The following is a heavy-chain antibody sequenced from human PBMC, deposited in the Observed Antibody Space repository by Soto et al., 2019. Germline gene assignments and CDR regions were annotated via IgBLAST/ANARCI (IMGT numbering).Heavy chain of an antibody. V-gene: IGHV4-4*02. D-gene: IGHD3-9*01. CDR3: ARVVLTITRGAFDA. CDR1: GASISSSHW. J-gene: IGHJ3*01. CDR2: ISHSGTS. Sequence: QVQLQESGPGLVKPSGTLSLTCAVSGASISSSHWWSWVRQSPGKGREYIGEISHSGTSNSNPSLKSPVTLSVDKSKNHFSLTLTSVTDADTAVYYCARVVLTITRGAFDAWGQGTLVIVSS.